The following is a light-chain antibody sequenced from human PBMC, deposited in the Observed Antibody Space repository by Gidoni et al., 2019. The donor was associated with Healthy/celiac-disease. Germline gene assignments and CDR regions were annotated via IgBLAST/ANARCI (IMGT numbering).Light chain of an antibody. V-gene: IGKV3-11*01. Sequence: ILLTQSPATLSLSPGERATLSCRASQSVSSYLAWYQQKPGQAPRLLIYDASNRATGIPARSSGSGSGTDFTLTISSLEPEDFAVYYCQQRSNWPPLTFGGXTKVEIK. CDR3: QQRSNWPPLT. CDR1: QSVSSY. J-gene: IGKJ4*01. CDR2: DAS.